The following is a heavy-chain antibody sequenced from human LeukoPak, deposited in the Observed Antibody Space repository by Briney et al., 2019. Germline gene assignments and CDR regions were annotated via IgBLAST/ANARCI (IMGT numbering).Heavy chain of an antibody. J-gene: IGHJ3*01. CDR2: ISAYDGNT. Sequence: ASVKVSCKASGYTFTSYGISWVRQAPGQGLEWMGWISAYDGNTKYVQNLQGRVTTTTDTSTSTAYMELRSLRSDDTAVYYCARRVWFGEKDALDVWGQGTMVTVSS. CDR3: ARRVWFGEKDALDV. V-gene: IGHV1-18*01. D-gene: IGHD3-10*01. CDR1: GYTFTSYG.